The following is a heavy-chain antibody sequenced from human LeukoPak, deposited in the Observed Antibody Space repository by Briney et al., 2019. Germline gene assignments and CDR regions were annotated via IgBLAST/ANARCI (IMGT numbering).Heavy chain of an antibody. CDR3: ARCALEGVVSYYYYYMDV. D-gene: IGHD3-3*01. Sequence: SQTLCLTCAASGGSISSGSYYWSWLRPPDGQGLVWVGRVYTSGSTNYNPCLKSRVTISVDTSKNQFSLKLSSVTAADTAVYYCARCALEGVVSYYYYYMDVWGKGTTVTVSS. V-gene: IGHV4-61*02. J-gene: IGHJ6*03. CDR1: GGSISSGSYY. CDR2: VYTSGST.